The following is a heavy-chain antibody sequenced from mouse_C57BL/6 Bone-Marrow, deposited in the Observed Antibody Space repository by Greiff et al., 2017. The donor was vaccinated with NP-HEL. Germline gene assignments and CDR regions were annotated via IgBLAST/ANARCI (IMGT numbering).Heavy chain of an antibody. Sequence: EVKLVESEGGLVQPGSSMKLSCTASGFTFSDYYMAWVRQVPEKGLEWVANINYDGSSTYYLDSLTSRFIISRDNAKNILYLQMSSLKSEDTATYYCARDRYYYGSSQVPYFDVWGTGTTVTVSS. V-gene: IGHV5-16*01. CDR1: GFTFSDYY. J-gene: IGHJ1*03. D-gene: IGHD1-1*01. CDR3: ARDRYYYGSSQVPYFDV. CDR2: INYDGSST.